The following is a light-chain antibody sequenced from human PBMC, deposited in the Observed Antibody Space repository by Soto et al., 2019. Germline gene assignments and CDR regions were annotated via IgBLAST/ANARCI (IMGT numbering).Light chain of an antibody. CDR2: AVT. CDR1: SSDVGGYNY. CDR3: SSYTSSSTFLL. Sequence: QSALTQPASVSGSPGQSITISCTGTSSDVGGYNYVSWYQQHPGKAPKLMIYAVTDRPSGVSSRFSGSKSGNTASLTISGLQAEDEADYYCSSYTSSSTFLLFGGGTKLTVL. J-gene: IGLJ2*01. V-gene: IGLV2-14*01.